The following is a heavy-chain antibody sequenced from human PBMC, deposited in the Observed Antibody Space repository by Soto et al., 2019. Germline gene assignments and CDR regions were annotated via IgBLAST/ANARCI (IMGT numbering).Heavy chain of an antibody. J-gene: IGHJ4*02. CDR3: AKTSSTISSRPDY. D-gene: IGHD6-6*01. CDR1: GFIFSSYA. V-gene: IGHV3-23*01. Sequence: PGGSLRLSCAASGFIFSSYAMSWVRQAPGKWLEWVSAISDSGDRTYYADSVKGRFTISRDNSKNTLYLQMNRLRAEDTAVYYCAKTSSTISSRPDYWGQGTVVNVSS. CDR2: ISDSGDRT.